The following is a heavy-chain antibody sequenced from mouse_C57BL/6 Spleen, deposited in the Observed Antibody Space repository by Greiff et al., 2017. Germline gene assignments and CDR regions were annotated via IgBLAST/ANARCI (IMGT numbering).Heavy chain of an antibody. CDR1: GFSLTSYG. CDR2: IWSGGST. D-gene: IGHD2-1*01. Sequence: VKLQESGPGLVQPSQSLSITCTVSGFSLTSYGVHWVRQSPGKGLEWLGVIWSGGSTDYNAAFISRLSISKDNSKSQVFFKMNSLQADDTAIYYCARNGGNSWYFDVWGTGTTVTVSS. J-gene: IGHJ1*03. V-gene: IGHV2-2*01. CDR3: ARNGGNSWYFDV.